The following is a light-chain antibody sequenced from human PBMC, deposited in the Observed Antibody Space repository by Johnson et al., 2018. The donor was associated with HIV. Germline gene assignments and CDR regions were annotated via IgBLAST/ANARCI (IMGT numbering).Light chain of an antibody. V-gene: IGLV1-51*01. Sequence: QSVLTQPPSVSAAPGQKVTISRSGSSSNIGNNYVSWYQQVPGTAPKLLIYDNNRRPSGIPDRFSGSQSGTSATLGITGLQTGDEADYFCGTWDLSLNAYVFGPGTKVTVL. J-gene: IGLJ1*01. CDR1: SSNIGNNY. CDR3: GTWDLSLNAYV. CDR2: DNN.